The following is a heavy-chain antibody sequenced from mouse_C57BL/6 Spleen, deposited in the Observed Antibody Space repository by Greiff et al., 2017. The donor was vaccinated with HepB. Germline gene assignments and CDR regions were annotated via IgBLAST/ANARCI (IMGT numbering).Heavy chain of an antibody. V-gene: IGHV1-55*01. D-gene: IGHD3-2*02. CDR1: GYTFTSYW. CDR2: IYPGSGST. CDR3: ARRLTAFDY. Sequence: QVHVKQPGAELVKPGASVKMSCKASGYTFTSYWITWVKQRPGQGLEWIGDIYPGSGSTNYNEKFKSKATLTVDTSSSTAYMQLSSLTSEDSAVYYCARRLTAFDYWGQGTTLTVSS. J-gene: IGHJ2*01.